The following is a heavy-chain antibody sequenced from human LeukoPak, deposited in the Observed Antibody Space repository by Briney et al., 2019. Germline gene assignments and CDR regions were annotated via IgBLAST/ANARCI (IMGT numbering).Heavy chain of an antibody. Sequence: GGSLRLSCAASGFTFSTYWMHWVRQAPGKGLVWISRIKTDGSIISYADSVRDRFTISRDNAKNTLYLQMNSLRAEDTAVYYCARTGGLHYGDYVAFDYWGQGTLVTVSS. CDR1: GFTFSTYW. D-gene: IGHD4-17*01. V-gene: IGHV3-74*01. CDR2: IKTDGSII. J-gene: IGHJ4*02. CDR3: ARTGGLHYGDYVAFDY.